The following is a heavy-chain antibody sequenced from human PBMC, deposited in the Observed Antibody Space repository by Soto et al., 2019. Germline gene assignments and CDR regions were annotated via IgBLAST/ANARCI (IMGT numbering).Heavy chain of an antibody. Sequence: SVKVSCKASGGTFSSYAISWVRQAPGQGLEWMGGIIPIFGTANYAQKFQGRVTSTADESTRTAYMELSSPRSEDTAVYYCARDKPYSSGFGFGYWGQGRLVPVAS. CDR3: ARDKPYSSGFGFGY. CDR2: IIPIFGTA. D-gene: IGHD3-22*01. CDR1: GGTFSSYA. V-gene: IGHV1-69*13. J-gene: IGHJ4*02.